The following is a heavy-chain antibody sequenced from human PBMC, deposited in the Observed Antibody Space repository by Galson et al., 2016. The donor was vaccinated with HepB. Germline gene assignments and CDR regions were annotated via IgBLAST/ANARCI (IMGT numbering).Heavy chain of an antibody. CDR2: INSDGSSR. CDR1: GFTFSSYS. V-gene: IGHV3-74*01. CDR3: AVSMGGAFDWYDYLDY. J-gene: IGHJ4*02. Sequence: SLRLSCAASGFTFSSYSLNWVRQVPGKGLAWVSRINSDGSSRNYADSVKGRFTISRDNAESTLYLQMNSLRVEDTALYYCAVSMGGAFDWYDYLDYWGQETLVAVTS. D-gene: IGHD3-9*01.